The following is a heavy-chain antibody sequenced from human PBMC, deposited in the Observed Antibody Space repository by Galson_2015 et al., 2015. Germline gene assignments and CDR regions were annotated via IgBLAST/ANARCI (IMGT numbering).Heavy chain of an antibody. CDR3: ARGDNSGYPWALHY. J-gene: IGHJ4*02. D-gene: IGHD3-22*01. CDR1: GYTFTTYG. V-gene: IGHV1-3*01. Sequence: SVKVSCKASGYTFTTYGMHWVRQAPGQRLEWMGWINGANGNTRYSERFQGRVTITRDTSVSTAYMELSSLRPEDTAVYYCARGDNSGYPWALHYWGQGTLVTVSS. CDR2: INGANGNT.